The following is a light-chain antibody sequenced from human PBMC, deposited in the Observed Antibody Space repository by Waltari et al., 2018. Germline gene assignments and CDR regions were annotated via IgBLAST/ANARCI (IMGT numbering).Light chain of an antibody. CDR2: DVR. CDR3: SSSTSSTTRV. J-gene: IGLJ3*02. V-gene: IGLV2-14*03. Sequence: QSALTQPASVSASPGQSITLSCTGTSSDVGAYNYVPWYQQHPGKTPKPIIYDVRIRPSGVSNRFSGSKSGNTASLTISGLQADDEADYYCSSSTSSTTRVFGGGTRLTVL. CDR1: SSDVGAYNY.